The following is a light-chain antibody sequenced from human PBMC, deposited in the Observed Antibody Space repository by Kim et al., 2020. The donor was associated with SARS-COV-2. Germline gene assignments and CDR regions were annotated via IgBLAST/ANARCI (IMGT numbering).Light chain of an antibody. Sequence: EIVLTQSPATLSLSPGERATLSCRASQSVSSYLAWYQQKPGQAPRLLIYDASNRATGIPARFSGSGSGTDFTLTISSLEPEDFAVYYCQQRSNWPLRFGGGTKLEI. V-gene: IGKV3-11*01. CDR3: QQRSNWPLR. J-gene: IGKJ4*01. CDR2: DAS. CDR1: QSVSSY.